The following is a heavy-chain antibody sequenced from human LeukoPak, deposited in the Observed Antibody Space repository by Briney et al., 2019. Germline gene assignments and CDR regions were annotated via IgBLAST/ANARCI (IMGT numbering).Heavy chain of an antibody. CDR3: ARGGGSSSKYYYYYYGMDV. J-gene: IGHJ6*02. CDR2: INRSGST. Sequence: SETLSLTCAVYGGSFSGYYWSWIRQPPGKGLEWIGEINRSGSTNYNPSLKSRVTISVDTSKNQFSLKLSSVTAADTAVYYCARGGGSSSKYYYYYYGMDVWGQGTTVTVSS. D-gene: IGHD6-13*01. CDR1: GGSFSGYY. V-gene: IGHV4-34*01.